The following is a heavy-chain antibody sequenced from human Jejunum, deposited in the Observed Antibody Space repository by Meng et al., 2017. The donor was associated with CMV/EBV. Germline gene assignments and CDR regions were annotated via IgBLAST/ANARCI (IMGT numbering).Heavy chain of an antibody. CDR2: IYPGDSDT. CDR3: ARWDCSGTSCYGNFFYYYGMDV. D-gene: IGHD2-2*01. V-gene: IGHV5-51*01. J-gene: IGHJ6*02. Sequence: AWVRQMPGKGLEWMGIIYPGDSDTRYSPSFQGQVTISADKSISTAYLQWTSLKASDTAMYYCARWDCSGTSCYGNFFYYYGMDVWGQGTTVTVSS.